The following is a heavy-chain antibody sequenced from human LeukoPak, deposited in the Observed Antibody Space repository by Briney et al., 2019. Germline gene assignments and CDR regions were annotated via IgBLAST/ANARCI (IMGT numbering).Heavy chain of an antibody. CDR1: GFTFSSYA. J-gene: IGHJ4*02. D-gene: IGHD2-15*01. Sequence: GGSLRLSCAASGFTFSSYAMSWVRQAPGKGLEWVSAISGSGGSTYYADSVKGRFTISRDNSKNTLYLQMNSLRAEDTAVYYCARTIYCSGGSCYGYFDYWGQGTLVTVSS. CDR2: ISGSGGST. V-gene: IGHV3-23*01. CDR3: ARTIYCSGGSCYGYFDY.